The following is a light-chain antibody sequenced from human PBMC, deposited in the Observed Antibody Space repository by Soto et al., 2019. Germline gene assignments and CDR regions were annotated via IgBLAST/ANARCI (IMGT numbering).Light chain of an antibody. CDR1: SSNIGGNS. CDR2: DDN. CDR3: GSWDSSLSAYV. V-gene: IGLV1-51*01. Sequence: QSVLTQPPSVSAAPGQKVTISCSGSSSNIGGNSVSRYQQLPGTAPKLLIYDDNKRPSGIPDRFSGSKSGTSATLSITGFQTGDEADYYCGSWDSSLSAYVFGTGTKVTVL. J-gene: IGLJ1*01.